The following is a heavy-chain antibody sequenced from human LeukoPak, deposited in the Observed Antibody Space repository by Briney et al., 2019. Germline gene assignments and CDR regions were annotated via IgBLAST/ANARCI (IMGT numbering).Heavy chain of an antibody. J-gene: IGHJ4*02. D-gene: IGHD3-16*02. CDR3: ARDARSYDYVWGSYRYTRASY. Sequence: GASVKVSCKASGYTFTSYAMNWVRQAPGQGLEWMGWINTNTGNPTYAQGFTGRFVFSLDTSVSTAYLQISSLKAEDTAVYYCARDARSYDYVWGSYRYTRASYWGQGTLVTVSS. V-gene: IGHV7-4-1*02. CDR2: INTNTGNP. CDR1: GYTFTSYA.